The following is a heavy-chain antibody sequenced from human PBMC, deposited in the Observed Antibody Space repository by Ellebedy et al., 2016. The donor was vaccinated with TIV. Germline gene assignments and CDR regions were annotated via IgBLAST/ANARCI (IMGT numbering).Heavy chain of an antibody. V-gene: IGHV3-23*01. D-gene: IGHD3-22*01. CDR1: GFTFSSYA. CDR3: AKDHYYDSSGPFDP. J-gene: IGHJ5*02. Sequence: GESLKISXAASGFTFSSYAMSWVRQAPGKGLEWVSAISGSGGSTYYADSVKGRFTISRDNSKNTLYLQMNSLRAEDTAVYYCAKDHYYDSSGPFDPWGQGTLVTVSS. CDR2: ISGSGGST.